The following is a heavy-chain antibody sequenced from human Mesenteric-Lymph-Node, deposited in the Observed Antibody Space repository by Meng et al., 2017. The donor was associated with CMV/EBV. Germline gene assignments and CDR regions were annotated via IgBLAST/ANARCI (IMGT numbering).Heavy chain of an antibody. Sequence: GESLKISCAASGFTFSSYCMSWVRQAPGKGLECVANIKQDGSEKYYVDSVKGRFTISRDNAKNSLYLQMNSLRAEDTAVYYCARVGRRGGYYFDYWGQGTLVTVSS. CDR1: GFTFSSYC. CDR2: IKQDGSEK. J-gene: IGHJ4*02. D-gene: IGHD5-24*01. V-gene: IGHV3-7*01. CDR3: ARVGRRGGYYFDY.